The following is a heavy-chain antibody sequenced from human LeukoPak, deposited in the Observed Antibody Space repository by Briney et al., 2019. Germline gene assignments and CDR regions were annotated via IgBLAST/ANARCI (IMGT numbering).Heavy chain of an antibody. V-gene: IGHV3-7*01. CDR3: ARSPDGFDY. Sequence: GGSLRLSCAASGFTFSSYWMSWVRQAPGKGLEWVANIKPDENEKYYVDSVKGRFTISRDNAKNSLYLQMNSLRAEDTAVYHCARSPDGFDYWGQGALVTVSS. J-gene: IGHJ4*02. CDR2: IKPDENEK. D-gene: IGHD1-14*01. CDR1: GFTFSSYW.